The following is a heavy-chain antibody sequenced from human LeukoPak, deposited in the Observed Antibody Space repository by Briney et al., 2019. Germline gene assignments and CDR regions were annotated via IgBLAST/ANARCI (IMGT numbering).Heavy chain of an antibody. D-gene: IGHD5-12*01. V-gene: IGHV4-59*01. CDR1: GGSISSYY. J-gene: IGHJ4*02. CDR2: IYYSGST. Sequence: SETLSLTCTVSGGSISSYYWSWIRQPPGKGLEWIGYIYYSGSTNYNPSLKSRVTISVDTYKNQFSLKLSSVTAADTAVYYCALGYSGYDSYYFDYWGQGTLVTVSS. CDR3: ALGYSGYDSYYFDY.